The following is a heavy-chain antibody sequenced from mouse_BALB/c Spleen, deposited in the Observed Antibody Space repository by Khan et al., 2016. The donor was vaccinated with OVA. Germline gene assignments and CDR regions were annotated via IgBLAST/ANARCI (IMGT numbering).Heavy chain of an antibody. Sequence: QVQLKESGPGLVAPSQTLSITCTVSGFSLSNYGVHWVRQPPGKGLEWLGVIWAGGSTNHNSALMSRLSISKDDSKSQVFLKMNSLQTDDTAMYYWARAFYNGAWLAYWGQGTLVTVSA. CDR3: ARAFYNGAWLAY. V-gene: IGHV2-9*02. J-gene: IGHJ3*01. CDR1: GFSLSNYG. D-gene: IGHD1-3*01. CDR2: IWAGGST.